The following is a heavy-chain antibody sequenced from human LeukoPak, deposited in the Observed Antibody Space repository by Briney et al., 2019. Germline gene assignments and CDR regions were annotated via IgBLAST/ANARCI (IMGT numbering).Heavy chain of an antibody. D-gene: IGHD3-22*01. CDR3: ARGGLHYYDSSGFDY. Sequence: GRSLRLSCAASGFTFSRYAMHWVRQSPGKGLECVAVILYDGNNKYYADSVKGRFTISRDNSKNTVYLQMNSLRTEDTAEYFCARGGLHYYDSSGFDYWGQGTLVTVSS. J-gene: IGHJ4*02. CDR2: ILYDGNNK. V-gene: IGHV3-30-3*01. CDR1: GFTFSRYA.